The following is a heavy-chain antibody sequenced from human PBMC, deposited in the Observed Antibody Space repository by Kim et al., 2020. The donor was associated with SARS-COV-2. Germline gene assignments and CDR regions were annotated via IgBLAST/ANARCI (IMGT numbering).Heavy chain of an antibody. Sequence: AQKFQGRVTMTRNTSISTAYMELSSLRSEDTAVYYCARGRRYSSYLFDYWGQGTLVTVSS. V-gene: IGHV1-8*01. D-gene: IGHD6-13*01. J-gene: IGHJ4*02. CDR3: ARGRRYSSYLFDY.